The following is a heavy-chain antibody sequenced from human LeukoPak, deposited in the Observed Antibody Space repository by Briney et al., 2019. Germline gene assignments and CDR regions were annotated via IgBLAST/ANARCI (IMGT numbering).Heavy chain of an antibody. CDR1: GYSISSGYY. CDR3: ARYRLTWFDP. CDR2: IYHSGST. Sequence: PSETLSLTCTVSGYSISSGYYWGWIRQPPGKGLEWIGSIYHSGSTYYNPSLKSRVTISVDTSKNQFSLKLSSVTAADTAVYYCARYRLTWFDPWGQGTLVTVSS. V-gene: IGHV4-38-2*02. J-gene: IGHJ5*02. D-gene: IGHD3-16*02.